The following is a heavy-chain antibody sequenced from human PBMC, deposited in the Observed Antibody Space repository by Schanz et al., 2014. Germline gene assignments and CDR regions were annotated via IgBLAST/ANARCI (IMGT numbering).Heavy chain of an antibody. CDR3: AKDAPYPFDL. Sequence: EVQLVESGGGLVKPGGSLRLSCAASTSIFNHAWMSWVRQAPGKGLEWLGRIKSKTDGETTDYAAPVKGRFSISRDDSQSTLYLQMNSLRAEDTAIYYCAKDAPYPFDLWGRGTLITVSS. CDR2: IKSKTDGETT. V-gene: IGHV3-15*01. CDR1: TSIFNHAW. J-gene: IGHJ2*01.